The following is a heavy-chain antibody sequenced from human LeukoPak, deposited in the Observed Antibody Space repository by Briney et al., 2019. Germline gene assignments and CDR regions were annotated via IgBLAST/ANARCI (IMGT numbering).Heavy chain of an antibody. CDR3: AKGDRVYYDSSGYV. J-gene: IGHJ4*02. Sequence: GGSLRLSCAASGFTFSSYGMHWVRQAPGKGLEWVAVISYDGSNKYYADSVKGRFTISRDNSKNTLYLQMNSLRAEDTAVYYCAKGDRVYYDSSGYVWGQGTLVTVSS. CDR2: ISYDGSNK. CDR1: GFTFSSYG. V-gene: IGHV3-30*18. D-gene: IGHD3-22*01.